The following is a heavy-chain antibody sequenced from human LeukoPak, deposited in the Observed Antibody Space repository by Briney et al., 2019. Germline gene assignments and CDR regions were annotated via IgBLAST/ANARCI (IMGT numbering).Heavy chain of an antibody. D-gene: IGHD6-13*01. J-gene: IGHJ4*02. Sequence: SETLSLTCTVSGGSISSYYWSWIRQPPGKGLEWIGYIYYSGSTNYNPSLKSRVTISVDTSKNQFSLKLSSVTAADTAVYYCARNKRQQLAPFDYWGQGTLVTVSS. CDR3: ARNKRQQLAPFDY. V-gene: IGHV4-59*01. CDR1: GGSISSYY. CDR2: IYYSGST.